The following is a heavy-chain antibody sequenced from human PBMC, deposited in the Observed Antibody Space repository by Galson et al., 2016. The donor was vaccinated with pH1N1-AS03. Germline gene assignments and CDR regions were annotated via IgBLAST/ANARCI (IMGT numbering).Heavy chain of an antibody. CDR1: GFTVSSNY. CDR2: IKKDGSDK. V-gene: IGHV3-7*01. Sequence: SLRLSCAASGFTVSSNYMSWVRQAPGRGLEWVANIKKDGSDKSYVDSVKGRFTISRDNAKNSVFLQMNSLRTEDTAVYYCARDRNDCAGGVCYDVLDIWGQGTMVTVSS. J-gene: IGHJ3*02. D-gene: IGHD2-8*02. CDR3: ARDRNDCAGGVCYDVLDI.